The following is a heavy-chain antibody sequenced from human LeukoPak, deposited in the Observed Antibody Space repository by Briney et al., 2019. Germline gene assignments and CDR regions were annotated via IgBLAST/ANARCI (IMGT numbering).Heavy chain of an antibody. CDR2: INPNSGGT. V-gene: IGHV1-2*02. CDR3: AREDILRFLEWTAGWFDP. CDR1: GYTFTSYA. Sequence: ASVKVSCKASGYTFTSYAMNWVRQTPGQGLEWMGWINPNSGGTNYAQKFQGRVTMTRDTSISTAYMELSRLRSDDTAVYYCAREDILRFLEWTAGWFDPWGQGTLVTVSS. J-gene: IGHJ5*02. D-gene: IGHD3-3*01.